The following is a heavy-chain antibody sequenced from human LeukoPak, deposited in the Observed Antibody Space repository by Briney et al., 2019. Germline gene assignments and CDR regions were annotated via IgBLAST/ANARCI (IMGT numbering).Heavy chain of an antibody. D-gene: IGHD3-10*01. CDR2: ISGYNGNT. Sequence: ASVKVSCKASGYTFTTYGISWVRQAPGQGLEWMGWISGYNGNTHYAQKLQGRVTMTTDTSTSTAYMELRSLRSDDTAVYYCARDARDALLWFGEFSPWGQGTLVTVSS. V-gene: IGHV1-18*01. CDR3: ARDARDALLWFGEFSP. CDR1: GYTFTTYG. J-gene: IGHJ5*02.